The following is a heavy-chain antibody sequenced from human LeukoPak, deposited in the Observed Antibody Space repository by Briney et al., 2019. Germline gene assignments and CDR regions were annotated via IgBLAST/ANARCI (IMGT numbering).Heavy chain of an antibody. CDR2: ISSSSTYR. V-gene: IGHV3-21*01. J-gene: IGHJ6*03. CDR1: GFTFSSYS. Sequence: GGSLRLSCAASGFTFSSYSMSWVRQAPGKGLEWVSSISSSSTYRYYAASVKGRFTISRDNAKKSLYLQMNSLRAEDTAVYYCARVGGITLALAPSPFPDYNYYYMDVWGKGTTVTVSS. CDR3: ARVGGITLALAPSPFPDYNYYYMDV. D-gene: IGHD3-10*01.